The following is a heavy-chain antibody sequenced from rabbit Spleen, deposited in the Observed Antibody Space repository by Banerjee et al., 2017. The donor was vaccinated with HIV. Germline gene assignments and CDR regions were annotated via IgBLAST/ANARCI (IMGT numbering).Heavy chain of an antibody. V-gene: IGHV1S45*01. CDR2: IAGSSSGFT. D-gene: IGHD2-1*01. CDR1: GFDFSSYS. Sequence: QEQLEETGGGLVQPGGSLTLSCKTSGFDFSSYSMSWVRQAPGKGLEWISCIAGSSSGFTYSATWAKGRFTCSKTSSTTVTLQMTSLTVADTATYFCARGSATMTMVITGYYLNFWGQGTLVTVS. CDR3: ARGSATMTMVITGYYLNF. J-gene: IGHJ4*01.